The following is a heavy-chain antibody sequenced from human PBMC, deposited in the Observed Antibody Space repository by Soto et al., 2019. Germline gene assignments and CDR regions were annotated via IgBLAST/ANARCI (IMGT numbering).Heavy chain of an antibody. D-gene: IGHD6-19*01. CDR2: IIPIFGTA. CDR1: GGTFSSYA. V-gene: IGHV1-69*13. Sequence: SVKVSCKASGGTFSSYAISWVRQAPGQGLEWMGGIIPIFGTANYAQKFQGRVTITADESTSTAYMELSSLRSEDTAVYYCARTGYSSGWYLEYFDYWGQGTLVTVSS. CDR3: ARTGYSSGWYLEYFDY. J-gene: IGHJ4*02.